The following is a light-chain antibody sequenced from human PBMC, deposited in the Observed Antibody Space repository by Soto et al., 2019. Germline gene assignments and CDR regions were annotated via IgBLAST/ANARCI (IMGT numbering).Light chain of an antibody. CDR2: EVS. CDR3: MQSTQLPPT. Sequence: DVVMTQTPLSLSVAPGQPASISCKSSQSLLHITGETFLFWYLQKLGQSPQLLIYEVSTRVSGVPDRFRGSGSGTDFTLEISGVETDDVGIYYCMQSTQLPPTFGQGTRLGIE. V-gene: IGKV2D-29*02. J-gene: IGKJ5*01. CDR1: QSLLHITGETF.